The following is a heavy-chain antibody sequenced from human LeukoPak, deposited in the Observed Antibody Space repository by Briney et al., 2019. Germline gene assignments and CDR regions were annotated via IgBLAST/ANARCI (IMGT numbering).Heavy chain of an antibody. J-gene: IGHJ4*02. CDR2: ISYDGSNK. CDR3: ASEGCSGGSCYTDY. D-gene: IGHD2-15*01. V-gene: IGHV3-30-3*01. Sequence: GGSLRLSCAASGFTFSSYAMHWVRQAPGKGLEWVAVISYDGSNKYYADSVKGRFTISRDNSKNTLYLQMNSLRAEDTAVYYCASEGCSGGSCYTDYWGQGTLVTVSS. CDR1: GFTFSSYA.